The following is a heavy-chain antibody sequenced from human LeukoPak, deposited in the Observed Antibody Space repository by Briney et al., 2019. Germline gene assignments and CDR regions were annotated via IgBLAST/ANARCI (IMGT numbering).Heavy chain of an antibody. Sequence: PSETLSLTCSVSGGSISSLYWSWIRQPAGKGLEWIGHIYTSGSTNDNPSLKSRVTMSVDTSKNQFSLKLSSVTAADTAVYYCARDPGQRDYFDYWGQGTLVTVSS. CDR3: ARDPGQRDYFDY. CDR2: IYTSGST. V-gene: IGHV4-4*07. D-gene: IGHD6-25*01. J-gene: IGHJ4*02. CDR1: GGSISSLY.